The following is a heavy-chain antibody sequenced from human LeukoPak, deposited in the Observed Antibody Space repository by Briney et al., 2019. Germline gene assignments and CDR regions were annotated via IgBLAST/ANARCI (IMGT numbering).Heavy chain of an antibody. D-gene: IGHD3-10*01. CDR1: GYTFSGYG. V-gene: IGHV1-18*01. J-gene: IGHJ4*02. Sequence: GASVKVSCKASGYTFSGYGMAWVRQAPGQGLEWMGWITVYNNNTKYAQKLQGRVTMTTDTSTSTAYMELRSLRSDDTAVYYCARVGEYYFDYWGQGTLVTVSS. CDR3: ARVGEYYFDY. CDR2: ITVYNNNT.